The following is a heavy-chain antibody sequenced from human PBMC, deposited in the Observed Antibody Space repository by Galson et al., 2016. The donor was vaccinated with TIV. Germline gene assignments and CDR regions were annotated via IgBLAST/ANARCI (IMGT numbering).Heavy chain of an antibody. CDR2: IKSETDDGTT. CDR1: GFTLRNAW. J-gene: IGHJ4*02. D-gene: IGHD2/OR15-2a*01. V-gene: IGHV3-15*06. CDR3: GTVGNPAYFKF. Sequence: SLRLSCAVSGFTLRNAWMSWVRQAPGKGLEWVGRIKSETDDGTTNYAAPVKGRFTISRDDSENTLYLQLSSLNAEDTAVYYCGTVGNPAYFKFWGQGTFVTV.